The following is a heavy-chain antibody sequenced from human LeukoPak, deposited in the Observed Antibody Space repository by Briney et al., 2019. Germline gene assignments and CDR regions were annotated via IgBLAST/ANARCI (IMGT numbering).Heavy chain of an antibody. J-gene: IGHJ3*02. CDR2: ISYGGIDK. V-gene: IGHV3-30*04. CDR3: ARESWSDSVAFDI. D-gene: IGHD3-3*01. CDR1: GFNFSSYA. Sequence: AGGSLRLSCAASGFNFSSYAMHWVRQAPGEGLEWVGLISYGGIDKSYADSVKGRFTISRDGSKRTLYLQMNSLRAEDTAMYYCARESWSDSVAFDIWGLGTMVIVSS.